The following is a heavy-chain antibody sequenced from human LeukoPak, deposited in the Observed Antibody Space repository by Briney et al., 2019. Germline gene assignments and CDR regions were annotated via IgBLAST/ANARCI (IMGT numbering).Heavy chain of an antibody. CDR2: IYYSGST. J-gene: IGHJ4*02. CDR3: ARFRKGEYDVRSGYFDY. D-gene: IGHD2-15*01. Sequence: PSETLSLTCAVYGGSFSGYYWSWIRQPPGKGLEWIGSIYYSGSTYYNPSLKSRVTISVDTSKNQFSLKLSSVTAADTAVYYCARFRKGEYDVRSGYFDYWGQGTLVTVSS. V-gene: IGHV4-34*01. CDR1: GGSFSGYY.